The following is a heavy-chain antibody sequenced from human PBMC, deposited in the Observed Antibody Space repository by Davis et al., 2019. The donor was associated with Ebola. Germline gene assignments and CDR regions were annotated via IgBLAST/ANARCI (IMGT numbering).Heavy chain of an antibody. CDR2: IRSKANSYAT. D-gene: IGHD2-21*01. J-gene: IGHJ4*02. V-gene: IGHV3-73*01. CDR3: KGGATPMDY. CDR1: GFTFSGSA. Sequence: ESLKISCAASGFTFSGSAMHWVRQASGKGLEWVGRIRSKANSYATAYAASVKGRFTISRDDSKNTAYLQMNSLKTEDTAVYYCKGGATPMDYWGQGTLVTVSS.